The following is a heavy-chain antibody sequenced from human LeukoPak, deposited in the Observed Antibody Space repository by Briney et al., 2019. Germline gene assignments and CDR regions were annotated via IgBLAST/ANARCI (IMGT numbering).Heavy chain of an antibody. CDR2: ISSRSGYI. Sequence: GGSLRLSCAASGFTFSSYSMNWVRQAPGKGLEWVSSISSRSGYIYYADSVKGRFTISRDNAKNSLYLQMNSLRAEDTAVYYCARAPTLSSSMDVWGQGTTVTVSS. CDR1: GFTFSSYS. J-gene: IGHJ6*02. D-gene: IGHD1-26*01. V-gene: IGHV3-21*01. CDR3: ARAPTLSSSMDV.